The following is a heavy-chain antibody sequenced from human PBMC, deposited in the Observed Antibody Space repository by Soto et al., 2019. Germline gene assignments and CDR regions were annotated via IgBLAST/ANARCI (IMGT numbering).Heavy chain of an antibody. CDR3: ARGSTIHNWFDP. Sequence: SETLSLTCAVYGGSFSGYYWSWIRQPPGKGLEWIGEINHSGSTNYNPSLKSRVTISVDTSKNQFSLKLSSVTAADTAVYYCARGSTIHNWFDPWGQGSLVTVSS. V-gene: IGHV4-34*01. CDR1: GGSFSGYY. D-gene: IGHD3-3*01. J-gene: IGHJ5*02. CDR2: INHSGST.